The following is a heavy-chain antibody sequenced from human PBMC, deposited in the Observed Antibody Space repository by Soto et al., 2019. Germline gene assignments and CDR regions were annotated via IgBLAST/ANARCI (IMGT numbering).Heavy chain of an antibody. CDR1: GFSFSTYA. J-gene: IGHJ5*02. V-gene: IGHV3-23*01. D-gene: IGHD3-9*01. CDR3: AKDSGTDILTGYSINWLDP. CDR2: ISGSGTNT. Sequence: PGGSLRLSCVVSGFSFSTYAMSWVRQAPGKGLEWVSAISGSGTNTYYADSVKGRFTISKDNSKNTLFLQMNSLRAEDTAIYYCAKDSGTDILTGYSINWLDPWGQGTLVTVSS.